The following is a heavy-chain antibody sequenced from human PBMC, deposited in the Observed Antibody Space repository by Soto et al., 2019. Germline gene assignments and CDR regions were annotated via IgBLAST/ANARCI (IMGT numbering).Heavy chain of an antibody. CDR2: INPATGAA. V-gene: IGHV1-2*02. J-gene: IGHJ3*02. Sequence: QLHLVQSGAVVKKPGASVTVSCSASGYPVTAYYMHWVRQAPGRGLEWMGGINPATGAAKYTQTLPGRVTMTRDTSTSTVFMELSGLTSGDTAVFYCARGGGVGVAGSAAFDMWGQGTLVTVSS. CDR1: GYPVTAYY. CDR3: ARGGGVGVAGSAAFDM. D-gene: IGHD3-3*01.